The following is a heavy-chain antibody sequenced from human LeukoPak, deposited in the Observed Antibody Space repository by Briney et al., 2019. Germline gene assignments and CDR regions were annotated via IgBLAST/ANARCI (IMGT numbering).Heavy chain of an antibody. CDR2: INPNSGGT. CDR3: ARGRGPMGWYFDL. V-gene: IGHV1-2*02. Sequence: ASVKVSCKASGYTFTSYYMHWVRQAPGQGLEWMGWINPNSGGTNYAQKFQGRVTMTRDTSISTAYMELSRLRSDDTAVYYCARGRGPMGWYFDLWGRGTLVTVSS. CDR1: GYTFTSYY. J-gene: IGHJ2*01.